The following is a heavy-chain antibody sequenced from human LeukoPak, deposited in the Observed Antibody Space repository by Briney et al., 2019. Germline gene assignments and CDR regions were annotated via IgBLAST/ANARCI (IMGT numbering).Heavy chain of an antibody. Sequence: PSETLSLTCTVSGGSISSSSYYWSWIRQPPGKGLEWIGEINHSGSTNYNPSLKSRVTISVDTSKNQFSLKLSSVTAADTAVYYCARGREDYYDSSGYYRYYYYYYMDVWGKGTTVTVSS. CDR3: ARGREDYYDSSGYYRYYYYYYMDV. V-gene: IGHV4-39*07. CDR2: INHSGST. J-gene: IGHJ6*03. D-gene: IGHD3-22*01. CDR1: GGSISSSSYY.